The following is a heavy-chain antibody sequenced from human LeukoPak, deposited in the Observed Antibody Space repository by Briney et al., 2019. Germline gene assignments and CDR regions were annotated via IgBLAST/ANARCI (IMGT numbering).Heavy chain of an antibody. CDR1: GFTFSNAW. CDR3: TTDGDIVVVPAALSGYYYYMDV. J-gene: IGHJ6*03. V-gene: IGHV3-15*01. Sequence: GGSLRLSCAASGFTFSNAWMSWVRQAPGKGLEWVGRIKSKTDGGTTDYAAPVKGRFTISRDDSKNTLYLQMNSLKTEDTAVYYCTTDGDIVVVPAALSGYYYYMDVWGKGTTVTVSS. D-gene: IGHD2-2*01. CDR2: IKSKTDGGTT.